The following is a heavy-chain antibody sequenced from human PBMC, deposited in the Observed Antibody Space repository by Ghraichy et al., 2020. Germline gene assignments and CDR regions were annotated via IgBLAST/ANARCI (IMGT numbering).Heavy chain of an antibody. J-gene: IGHJ4*02. V-gene: IGHV4-34*01. CDR2: INHSGST. CDR3: ARVPTYYDFWSGYWGMVYFDY. D-gene: IGHD3-3*01. Sequence: SETLSLTCAVYGGSFSGYYWSWIRQPPGKGLEWIGEINHSGSTNYNPSLKSRVTISVDTSKNQFSLKLSSVTAADTAVYYCARVPTYYDFWSGYWGMVYFDYWGQGTLVTVSS. CDR1: GGSFSGYY.